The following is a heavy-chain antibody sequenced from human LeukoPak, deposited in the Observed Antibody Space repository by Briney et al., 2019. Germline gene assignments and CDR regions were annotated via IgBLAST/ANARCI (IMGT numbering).Heavy chain of an antibody. V-gene: IGHV3-7*01. Sequence: GGSLRLSCEASGITLGGYWMTWVRQAPGKGLEWVASIKQDGSEKYYVDSLKGRFTISRDNAKSSLYLQMNSLRAEDTAVYYCAKNWGTRYYYYGMDVWGQGTTVTVSS. CDR2: IKQDGSEK. J-gene: IGHJ6*02. CDR3: AKNWGTRYYYYGMDV. D-gene: IGHD7-27*01. CDR1: GITLGGYW.